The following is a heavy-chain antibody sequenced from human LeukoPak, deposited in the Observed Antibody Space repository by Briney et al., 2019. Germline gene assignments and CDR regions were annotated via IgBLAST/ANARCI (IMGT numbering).Heavy chain of an antibody. CDR3: ARDYYGSGSYYYYMDV. CDR1: GFTVSSNY. J-gene: IGHJ6*03. Sequence: PGGSLRLSCAASGFTVSSNYMSWVRQAPGKGLEWVSVIYSGGSTYYADSVKGRFTISRDNPKNTLYLQMGSLRAEDMAVYYCARDYYGSGSYYYYMDVWGKGTTVTISS. V-gene: IGHV3-53*05. D-gene: IGHD3-10*01. CDR2: IYSGGST.